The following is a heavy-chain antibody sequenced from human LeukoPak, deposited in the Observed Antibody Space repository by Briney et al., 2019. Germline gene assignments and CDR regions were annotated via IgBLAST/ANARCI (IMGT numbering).Heavy chain of an antibody. CDR1: GFTVSSNE. Sequence: PGGSLRLSCAASGFTVSSNEMSWVRQAPGQGLEWVSSISGGSTYYADSRKRRFTISRDNSKNTLYLQMNSLRAEDTAVYYCAKVYHVFWSGYLDFWGQGTLVTVSS. J-gene: IGHJ4*02. D-gene: IGHD3-3*01. CDR3: AKVYHVFWSGYLDF. V-gene: IGHV3-38-3*01. CDR2: ISGGST.